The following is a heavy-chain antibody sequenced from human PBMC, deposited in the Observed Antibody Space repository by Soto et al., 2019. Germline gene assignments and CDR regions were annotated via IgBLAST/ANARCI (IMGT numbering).Heavy chain of an antibody. CDR1: GFTFSSHD. V-gene: IGHV3-13*01. D-gene: IGHD1-26*01. CDR2: TGTTGDT. CDR3: ARYQRATDGSWFFDL. Sequence: EVQLVESGGGLVQPGGSLRLSCVASGFTFSSHDMHWVRQVPGKGLEWVSGTGTTGDTYYPGSVKGRFIISREDAKNSLYLQMSTLRAGDTAVYYCARYQRATDGSWFFDLWGRGTLVTVSS. J-gene: IGHJ2*01.